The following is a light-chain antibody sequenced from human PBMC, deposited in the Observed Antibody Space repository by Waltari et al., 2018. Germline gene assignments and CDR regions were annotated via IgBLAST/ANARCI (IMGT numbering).Light chain of an antibody. V-gene: IGLV2-23*02. Sequence: QSALTQPASVSGSPGQSITIPCTGTNNDIGSYNLVSWYQQPPGKVPKVIIFEVNKRPSGVSNRFSGAKSGNTASLTVSGLHPEDEADYYCCSYAGTPRVVFGGGTKLTVL. CDR2: EVN. CDR1: NNDIGSYNL. CDR3: CSYAGTPRVV. J-gene: IGLJ2*01.